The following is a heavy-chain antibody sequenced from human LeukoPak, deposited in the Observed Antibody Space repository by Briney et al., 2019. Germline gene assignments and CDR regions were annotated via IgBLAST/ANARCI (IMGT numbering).Heavy chain of an antibody. D-gene: IGHD1-14*01. CDR1: GFTFSSYS. CDR3: ARDASKEPTNWFDP. J-gene: IGHJ5*02. V-gene: IGHV3-21*01. Sequence: GGSLRLSCAASGFTFSSYSMNWVPQAPGKGLEWVSSISSSSSYIYYADSVKGRFTSSRDNAKNSLYLQMNSLRPEDTAVYYCARDASKEPTNWFDPWGQGTLVTVSS. CDR2: ISSSSSYI.